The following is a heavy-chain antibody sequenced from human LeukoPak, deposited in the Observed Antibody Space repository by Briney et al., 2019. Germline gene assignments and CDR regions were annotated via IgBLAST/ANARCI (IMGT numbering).Heavy chain of an antibody. D-gene: IGHD3-10*01. CDR2: IFHSGNS. V-gene: IGHV4-38-2*02. Sequence: SETLSLTCTVSGYSMSSGYYWGWIRQPPGKGLQWIGSIFHSGNSYYNPSLKSRVTISVDTSKNQFSLKLSSVTAADTAVYYCARQSSDVLYYYYMDVWGKGTTVTISS. J-gene: IGHJ6*03. CDR3: ARQSSDVLYYYYMDV. CDR1: GYSMSSGYY.